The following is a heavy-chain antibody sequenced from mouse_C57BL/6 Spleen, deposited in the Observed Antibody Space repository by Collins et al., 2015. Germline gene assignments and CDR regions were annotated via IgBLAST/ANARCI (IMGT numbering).Heavy chain of an antibody. V-gene: IGHV3-6*01. CDR2: ISYDGSN. D-gene: IGHD1-1*01. J-gene: IGHJ4*01. Sequence: DVQIQESGPGLVKPSQSLSLTCSVTGYSMTSGYYWNWIRQFPGNKLEWMGYISYDGSNNYKPSLKNRISITRDTSKNQFFLKLNSVTTEDTATYYCALLYYRGAMDYWGQGTSVTVSS. CDR3: ALLYYRGAMDY. CDR1: GYSMTSGYY.